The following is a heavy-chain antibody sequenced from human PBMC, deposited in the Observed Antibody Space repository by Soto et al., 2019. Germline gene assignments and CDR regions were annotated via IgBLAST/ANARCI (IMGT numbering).Heavy chain of an antibody. J-gene: IGHJ5*02. D-gene: IGHD4-17*01. CDR1: GYTFTSYG. CDR2: ISAYNGNT. Sequence: ASVKVSCKASGYTFTSYGISWVRQAPGQGLEWMGWISAYNGNTNYAQKLQGRVTMTTDTSTSTAYTELRSLRSDDTAVYYCARDRATVTTTGFDPWGQGTLVTVSS. V-gene: IGHV1-18*01. CDR3: ARDRATVTTTGFDP.